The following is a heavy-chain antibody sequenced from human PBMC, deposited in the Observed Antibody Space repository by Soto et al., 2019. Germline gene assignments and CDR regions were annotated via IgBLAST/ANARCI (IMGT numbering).Heavy chain of an antibody. J-gene: IGHJ4*02. CDR2: ISSSSSYI. D-gene: IGHD3-22*01. CDR3: ARLTSYDSSGYSCY. CDR1: GFTFSSYS. Sequence: EVQLVESGGGLVKPGGSLRLSCAASGFTFSSYSMNWVRQATGKGLEWVSSISSSSSYIYYADSVKGRFTISRDNAKNALDLQMNSLRAEDTAVYYCARLTSYDSSGYSCYWGQGTLVTVSS. V-gene: IGHV3-21*01.